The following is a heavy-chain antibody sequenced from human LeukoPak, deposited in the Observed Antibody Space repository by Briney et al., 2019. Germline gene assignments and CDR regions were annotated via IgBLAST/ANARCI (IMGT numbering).Heavy chain of an antibody. CDR1: GGTFSSYA. V-gene: IGHV1-69*13. Sequence: SVKVSCKASGGTFSSYAISCVRQAPGQGLEWMGGIIPIFGTANYAQKFQGRVTITADESTSTAYMELSSLRSEDTAVYYCARKYLGYCSSTSCYGNWFDPWGQGTLVTVSS. CDR3: ARKYLGYCSSTSCYGNWFDP. CDR2: IIPIFGTA. D-gene: IGHD2-2*01. J-gene: IGHJ5*02.